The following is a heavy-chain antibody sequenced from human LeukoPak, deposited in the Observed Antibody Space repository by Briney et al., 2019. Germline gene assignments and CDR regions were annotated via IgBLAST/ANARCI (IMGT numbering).Heavy chain of an antibody. CDR1: GGSFSGHY. CDR3: ARVYRRNYYGSGAPFDY. V-gene: IGHV4-34*01. Sequence: PSETLSLTCAVYGGSFSGHYWSWIRQPPGKGLEWIGEINHSGSTNYNPSLKSRVTISVDTSKNQFSLKLSSVTAADTAVYYCARVYRRNYYGSGAPFDYWGQGTLVTVSS. D-gene: IGHD3-10*01. J-gene: IGHJ4*02. CDR2: INHSGST.